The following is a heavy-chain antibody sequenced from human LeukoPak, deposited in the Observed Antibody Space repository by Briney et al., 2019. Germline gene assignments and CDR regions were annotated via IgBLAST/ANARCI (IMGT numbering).Heavy chain of an antibody. CDR2: IKQDGSEK. Sequence: GGSLRLSCAASGFTFSSDWMSWVRQAPGRGLQWVANIKQDGSEKYYVDSVKGRFTISKDNAKDSLYLQMNSLRAEDTAVYYCARGGSWFPHWGQGTLVTVSS. V-gene: IGHV3-7*04. CDR3: ARGGSWFPH. CDR1: GFTFSSDW. J-gene: IGHJ4*02. D-gene: IGHD6-13*01.